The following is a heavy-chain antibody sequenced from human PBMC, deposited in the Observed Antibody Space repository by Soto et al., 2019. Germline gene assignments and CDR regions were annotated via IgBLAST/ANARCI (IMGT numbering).Heavy chain of an antibody. CDR2: ISRSSGTT. V-gene: IGHV3-23*01. CDR3: AKDSYGSGIHFYYYYYMDV. Sequence: EVQLLESGGGLVQPGGSLRLSCAASGFTFSNSAMSWVRQAPGKGLEWVSGISRSSGTTYYADSVKGRFTISRDNSKSTPFLQMNRLRAEDTAVYYCAKDSYGSGIHFYYYYYMDVWGKGTTVTVSS. CDR1: GFTFSNSA. J-gene: IGHJ6*03. D-gene: IGHD3-10*01.